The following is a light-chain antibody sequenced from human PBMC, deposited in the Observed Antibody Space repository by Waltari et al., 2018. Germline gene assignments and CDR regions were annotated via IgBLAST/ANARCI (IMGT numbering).Light chain of an antibody. J-gene: IGLJ2*01. V-gene: IGLV2-23*02. CDR1: SSDVGNYKR. Sequence: QSALTQPASVSGSPGQSITIPCTGTSSDVGNYKRVSWYQQHPGKAPKRMIYAVSKRPSGVSDRFSGSKSGDMASLTISGLQPEDEAEYFCSSYAGSSKGVFGGGTKVTVL. CDR2: AVS. CDR3: SSYAGSSKGV.